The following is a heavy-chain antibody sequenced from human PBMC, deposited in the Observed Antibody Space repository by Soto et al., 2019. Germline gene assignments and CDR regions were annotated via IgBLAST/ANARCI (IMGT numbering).Heavy chain of an antibody. CDR1: GFTVTDVW. D-gene: IGHD5-18*01. Sequence: GGSLRLSCAVSGFTVTDVWMNWIRQAPGKGLEWVGRIKSKTDGGTSDYAAPVKGRFSVSRDDSKDTLYLQMNSLKTEGTAVYYISHGYGHYFQSWGQG. CDR3: SHGYGHYFQS. CDR2: IKSKTDGGTS. J-gene: IGHJ4*02. V-gene: IGHV3-15*07.